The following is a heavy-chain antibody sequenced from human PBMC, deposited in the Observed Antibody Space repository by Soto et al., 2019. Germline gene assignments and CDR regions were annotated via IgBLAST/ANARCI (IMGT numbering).Heavy chain of an antibody. CDR1: GLAFSTFA. CDR2: ISASGGVT. Sequence: EVPLLESGGGLVQPGGSLRLSCAASGLAFSTFAMSWVRQAPGKGLEWVSAISASGGVTYYADSVRGRFSISRDNSKNMLFLQMSSLRGEDTAVYYCAKGLSDEARFDYWGQGILVTVSS. V-gene: IGHV3-23*01. J-gene: IGHJ4*02. CDR3: AKGLSDEARFDY.